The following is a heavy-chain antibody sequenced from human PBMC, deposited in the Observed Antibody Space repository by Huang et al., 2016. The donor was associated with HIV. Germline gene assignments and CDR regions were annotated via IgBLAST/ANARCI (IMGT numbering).Heavy chain of an antibody. CDR2: IHHSGRT. J-gene: IGHJ4*02. D-gene: IGHD6-13*01. CDR1: GGSLSSSTYY. Sequence: QLQLQESGPGLAKPSETLSLTCTVSGGSLSSSTYYWGWIRQPPGKGLEWTGTIHHSGRTNHNPALKSRITISLDASRNQFSLTLSSVTAADTAVYYCARHERQLAVDFWGQGTLVTVSP. V-gene: IGHV4-39*01. CDR3: ARHERQLAVDF.